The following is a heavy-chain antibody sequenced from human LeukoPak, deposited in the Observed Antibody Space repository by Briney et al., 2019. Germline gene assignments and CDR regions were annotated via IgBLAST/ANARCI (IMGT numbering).Heavy chain of an antibody. CDR3: ARGVLRFLEWLPRYYLDY. D-gene: IGHD3-3*01. Sequence: SETLSLTCTVSGGSISSYYWSWIRQPAGKGLEWIGRIYTSGSTNYNPSLKSRVTMSVDTSKNQFSLKLSSVTAADTAVYYCARGVLRFLEWLPRYYLDYWGQGTLVTVSS. J-gene: IGHJ4*02. CDR1: GGSISSYY. CDR2: IYTSGST. V-gene: IGHV4-4*07.